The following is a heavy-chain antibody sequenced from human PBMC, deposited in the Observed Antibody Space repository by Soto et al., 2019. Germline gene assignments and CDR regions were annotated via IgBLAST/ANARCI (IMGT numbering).Heavy chain of an antibody. CDR3: AREPYCGGDCYSGAFDI. D-gene: IGHD2-21*01. J-gene: IGHJ3*02. CDR2: IIPILGIA. Sequence: ASVKVSCKASGYTFTGYYMHWVRQAPGQGLEWMGWIIPILGIANYAQKFQGRVTITADKSTSTAYMELSSLRSEDTAVYYCAREPYCGGDCYSGAFDIWGQGTMVTVSS. CDR1: GYTFTGYY. V-gene: IGHV1-69*10.